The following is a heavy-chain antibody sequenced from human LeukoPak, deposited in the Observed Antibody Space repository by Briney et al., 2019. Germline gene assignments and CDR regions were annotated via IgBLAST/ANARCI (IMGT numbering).Heavy chain of an antibody. Sequence: PSETLSLTCTVSGGSINGYYWLWMRQPPGKGLEWLGNFYSSGSANYNPSLKSRVTISVETYKNQFSLKLSSVTAADTAVYYCARVFGYTYGHADYWGQGTLVTVSS. V-gene: IGHV4-59*01. CDR1: GGSINGYY. CDR2: FYSSGSA. D-gene: IGHD5-18*01. CDR3: ARVFGYTYGHADY. J-gene: IGHJ4*02.